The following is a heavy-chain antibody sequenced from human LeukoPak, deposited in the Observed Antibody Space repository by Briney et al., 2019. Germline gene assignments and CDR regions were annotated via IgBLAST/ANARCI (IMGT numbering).Heavy chain of an antibody. J-gene: IGHJ4*02. V-gene: IGHV4-4*07. Sequence: MPSETLSLTCTVSGGSISSYYWSWIRQPAGKGLEWIGRIYTSGSTNYNPSLKSRVTMSVDTSKNQFSLKLSSVTAADTAVYYCAKDLDVGSSSGYPDRDYWGQGTLVTVSS. D-gene: IGHD3-22*01. CDR3: AKDLDVGSSSGYPDRDY. CDR1: GGSISSYY. CDR2: IYTSGST.